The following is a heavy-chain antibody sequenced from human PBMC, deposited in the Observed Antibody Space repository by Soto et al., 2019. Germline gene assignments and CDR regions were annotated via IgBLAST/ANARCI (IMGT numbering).Heavy chain of an antibody. J-gene: IGHJ5*02. CDR2: IYYSGST. V-gene: IGHV4-39*01. D-gene: IGHD3-3*02. CDR3: ASPKIAFYNWFNP. CDR1: GGSISSSGYY. Sequence: SETLSLTCTVSGGSISSSGYYWGWIRQPPGKGLEWIGSIYYSGSTYYNPSLKSRVTISVDTSKNQFSLKLSSVTAADTAVYYCASPKIAFYNWFNPWGQGTLVTVSS.